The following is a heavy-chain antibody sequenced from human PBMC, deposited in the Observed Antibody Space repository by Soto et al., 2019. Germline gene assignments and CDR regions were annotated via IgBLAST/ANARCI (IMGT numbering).Heavy chain of an antibody. D-gene: IGHD3-22*01. V-gene: IGHV2-26*01. CDR3: ARMGDYYDSSGYYGY. CDR1: GFSLSNARMG. J-gene: IGHJ4*02. Sequence: QVTLKESGPVLVKPTETLTLTCTVSGFSLSNARMGVSWIRQPPGKALEWLAHIFSNDEKSYSTSLKSRLTISKDTSKSQVVLTMTNMDPVDTATYYCARMGDYYDSSGYYGYWGQGTLVTVSS. CDR2: IFSNDEK.